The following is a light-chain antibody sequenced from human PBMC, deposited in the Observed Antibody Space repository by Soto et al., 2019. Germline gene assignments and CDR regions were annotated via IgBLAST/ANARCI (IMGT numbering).Light chain of an antibody. CDR2: DAS. CDR3: QQRGNRPPWT. Sequence: EIVVTQYPATLSLSPGERATLSCRASQSVGKNLVWYQQKPGQAPRLLIYDASYMATGIPARFSGSGSGTDFTRTLNSLEPEDFAVYYCQQRGNRPPWTFGQGTKVEIK. V-gene: IGKV3-11*01. J-gene: IGKJ1*01. CDR1: QSVGKN.